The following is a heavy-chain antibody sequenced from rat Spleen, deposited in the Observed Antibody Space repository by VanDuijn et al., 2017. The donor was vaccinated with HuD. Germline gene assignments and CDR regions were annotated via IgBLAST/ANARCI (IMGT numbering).Heavy chain of an antibody. D-gene: IGHD4-3*01. CDR2: IWGDGSP. J-gene: IGHJ2*01. CDR1: GFSLISNS. Sequence: QVQLKESGPGLVQPSQTLSLICTVSGFSLISNSVHWVRQPPGKGLEWMGGIWGDGSPNYNSALKSRLSISRDTSKSQVYLKMNSLQTEDTATYYCARDMNSGYYFDYWGQGVMVSVSS. V-gene: IGHV2-1*01. CDR3: ARDMNSGYYFDY.